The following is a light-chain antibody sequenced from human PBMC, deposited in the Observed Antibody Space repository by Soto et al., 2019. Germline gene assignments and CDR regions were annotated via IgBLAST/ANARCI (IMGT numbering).Light chain of an antibody. CDR1: QSVYNH. CDR3: HQSSSTPLT. Sequence: DVQMTQSPPSLSASVGDSVTITCRASQSVYNHLSWFQQRPGKGPKLLIYDASSLRAGVPSRFSGSGYGTDITLTISTVQPEDSAIYYCHQSSSTPLTFGGGTRVELK. V-gene: IGKV1-39*01. J-gene: IGKJ4*01. CDR2: DAS.